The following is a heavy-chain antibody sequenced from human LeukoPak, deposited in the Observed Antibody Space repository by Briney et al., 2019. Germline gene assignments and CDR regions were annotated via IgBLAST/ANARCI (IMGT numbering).Heavy chain of an antibody. CDR1: GFTFRTYE. Sequence: GGSLRLSCAASGFTFRTYEMTWVRQAPGKGLEWVSDISTSGSTINYADSVTGQFTISRDNAKNSLYLQLNRLRAEDTAVYYCASGRSYFVHWGQGTLVTVSS. J-gene: IGHJ4*02. CDR3: ASGRSYFVH. V-gene: IGHV3-48*03. CDR2: ISTSGSTI. D-gene: IGHD1-26*01.